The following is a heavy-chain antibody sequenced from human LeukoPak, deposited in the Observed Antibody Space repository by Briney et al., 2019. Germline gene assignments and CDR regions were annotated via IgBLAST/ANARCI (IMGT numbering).Heavy chain of an antibody. CDR2: IYYSGNT. CDR1: GGSISSSSYY. J-gene: IGHJ4*02. V-gene: IGHV4-39*01. Sequence: PSETLSLTCTVSGGSISSSSYYWGWIRQPPGKGLEWIGSIYYSGNTYYNASLKSQVSISIDTSKNQFSLRLTSVTAADTAVYYCARQTGSGLFILPGGQGTLVIVSS. D-gene: IGHD3/OR15-3a*01. CDR3: ARQTGSGLFILP.